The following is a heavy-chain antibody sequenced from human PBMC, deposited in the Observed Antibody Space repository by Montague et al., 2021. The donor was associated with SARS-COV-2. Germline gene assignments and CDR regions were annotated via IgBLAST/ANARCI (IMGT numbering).Heavy chain of an antibody. D-gene: IGHD6-19*01. Sequence: SLRLSCAASGFTFDDYAMHWVRQAPGKGLEWVSGLSWNSGNIGYADSVKGRFTISRDNAKNSLYLQMNSLRAEDTALYYCAKGEIGSGWYGAFDIWGQGTMVTVSS. CDR2: LSWNSGNI. CDR3: AKGEIGSGWYGAFDI. J-gene: IGHJ3*02. V-gene: IGHV3-9*01. CDR1: GFTFDDYA.